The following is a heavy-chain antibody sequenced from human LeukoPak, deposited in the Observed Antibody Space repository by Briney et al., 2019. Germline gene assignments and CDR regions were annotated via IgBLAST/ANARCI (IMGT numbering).Heavy chain of an antibody. D-gene: IGHD6-13*01. Sequence: GGSLRLSCAASGFTFSSYAMHWVRQAPGKGLEWVAVISYDGSNKYYADSVKGRFTISRDNSKNTLYLQMNSLRAEDTAVYYCASNIAATYWGQGTLVTVSS. CDR2: ISYDGSNK. CDR1: GFTFSSYA. CDR3: ASNIAATY. V-gene: IGHV3-30-3*01. J-gene: IGHJ4*02.